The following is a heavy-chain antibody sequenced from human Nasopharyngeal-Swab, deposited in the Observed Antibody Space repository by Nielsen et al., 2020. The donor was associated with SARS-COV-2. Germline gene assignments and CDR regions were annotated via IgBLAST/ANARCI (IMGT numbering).Heavy chain of an antibody. CDR2: VSYSGRT. D-gene: IGHD4-17*01. Sequence: SETLSLTCAVSGASISSDYWGWIRQPPGKGLEWIGCVSYSGRTDCNPSLKSRVTISIDTSKKHFSLVLSSLTAADTALYYCTRGSLRTATDCWGQGTLVTVSS. J-gene: IGHJ4*02. CDR1: GASISSDY. CDR3: TRGSLRTATDC. V-gene: IGHV4-59*12.